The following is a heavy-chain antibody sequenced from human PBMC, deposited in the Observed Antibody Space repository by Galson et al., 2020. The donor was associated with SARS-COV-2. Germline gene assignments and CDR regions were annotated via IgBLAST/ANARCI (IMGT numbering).Heavy chain of an antibody. Sequence: GGSLRLSCAASGFTFSSYAMHWVRQAPGKGLEWVAVISYDGSNKYYADSVKGRFTISRDNSKNTLYLQMNSLRAEDTAVYYCARDLRILWFGEASYYGMDVWGQGTTVTVSS. V-gene: IGHV3-30*04. CDR3: ARDLRILWFGEASYYGMDV. D-gene: IGHD3-10*01. CDR2: ISYDGSNK. CDR1: GFTFSSYA. J-gene: IGHJ6*02.